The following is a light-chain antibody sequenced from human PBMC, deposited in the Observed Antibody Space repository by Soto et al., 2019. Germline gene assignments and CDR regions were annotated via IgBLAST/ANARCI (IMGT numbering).Light chain of an antibody. V-gene: IGLV1-40*01. Sequence: QSVLTQPPSASGTPGQRVTISCSGSSSNIGSNTVHWFQQFPGTAPKLLIYSSYNRPSGVPDRFSGSKSGTSASLAITGLQAEDEADFYCQSYDSSLSAYVFGTGTKVTVL. CDR3: QSYDSSLSAYV. CDR2: SSY. J-gene: IGLJ1*01. CDR1: SSNIGSNT.